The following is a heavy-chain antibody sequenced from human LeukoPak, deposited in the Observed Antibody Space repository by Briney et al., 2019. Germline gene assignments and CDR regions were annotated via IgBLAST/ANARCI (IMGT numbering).Heavy chain of an antibody. Sequence: AGGSLRLSCAASGFTFDDYAMHWVRQAPGKGLEWVSGISWNSGSIGYADSVKGRFTISRDNAKNSLYLQMNSLRAEDTALYYCAKDGSSSWPGDFDYWGQGTLVTVSS. D-gene: IGHD6-13*01. J-gene: IGHJ4*02. V-gene: IGHV3-9*01. CDR2: ISWNSGSI. CDR3: AKDGSSSWPGDFDY. CDR1: GFTFDDYA.